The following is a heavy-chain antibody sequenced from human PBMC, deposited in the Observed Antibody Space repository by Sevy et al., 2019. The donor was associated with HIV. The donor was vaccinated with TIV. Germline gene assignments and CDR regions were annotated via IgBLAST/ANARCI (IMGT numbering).Heavy chain of an antibody. Sequence: GESLKISCKGSGYSFTSYWIGWVRQMPGKGLEWMGIIYPGDSDTRYSPSFQGQFPISADKSISTAYLQWSSLKASDTAMYYCATTSIAAAGTPHFDYWGQGTLVTVSS. CDR3: ATTSIAAAGTPHFDY. V-gene: IGHV5-51*01. CDR2: IYPGDSDT. D-gene: IGHD6-13*01. CDR1: GYSFTSYW. J-gene: IGHJ4*02.